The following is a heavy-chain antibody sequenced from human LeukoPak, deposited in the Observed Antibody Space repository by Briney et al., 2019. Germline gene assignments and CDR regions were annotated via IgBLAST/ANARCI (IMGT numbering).Heavy chain of an antibody. Sequence: GASVKVSCKASGYTFTSHDINWVRQATGQGLEWMGWMNPNSGNTGYAQKFQGRVTMTRSTSMSTDYMELSSLRFEDTAVYYCARGGSSTVDYWGQGTLVTVSS. CDR3: ARGGSSTVDY. CDR1: GYTFTSHD. D-gene: IGHD6-13*01. V-gene: IGHV1-8*01. J-gene: IGHJ4*02. CDR2: MNPNSGNT.